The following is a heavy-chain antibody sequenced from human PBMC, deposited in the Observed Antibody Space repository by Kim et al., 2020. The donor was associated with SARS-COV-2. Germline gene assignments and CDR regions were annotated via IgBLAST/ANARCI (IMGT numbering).Heavy chain of an antibody. CDR3: AREASGGFWSISPGGMDV. V-gene: IGHV4-59*01. CDR2: IYYSGNT. J-gene: IGHJ6*02. Sequence: SETLSLTCRVSSGSISGYYWSWIRQPPGKGLEWIGSIYYSGNTNYNPSLKSRVTISVQRSKNQFSLKLSSVTAADTAVYYCAREASGGFWSISPGGMDVWGQGTTVIVSS. D-gene: IGHD3-3*01. CDR1: SGSISGYY.